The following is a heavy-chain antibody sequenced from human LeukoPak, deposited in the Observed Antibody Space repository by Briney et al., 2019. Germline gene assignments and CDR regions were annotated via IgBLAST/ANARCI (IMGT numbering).Heavy chain of an antibody. J-gene: IGHJ4*02. CDR1: GFTYSSYS. Sequence: GGSLRLSGAASGFTYSSYSMNWVRQAPGKGLEWVSSISSSSSYIYYADSVKGRFTISRDNAKNSLYLQMNSLRDEDTAVYYCAKTGERDYWGRGTLVTVSS. CDR2: ISSSSSYI. D-gene: IGHD7-27*01. V-gene: IGHV3-21*01. CDR3: AKTGERDY.